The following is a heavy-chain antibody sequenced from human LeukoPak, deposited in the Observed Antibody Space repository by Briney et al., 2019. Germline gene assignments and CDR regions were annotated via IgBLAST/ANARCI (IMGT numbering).Heavy chain of an antibody. D-gene: IGHD3-10*01. Sequence: GGSLRLSCAASGFTFSSYAMHWVRQAPGKGLEWVAVISYDGSNKYYADSVKGRFTISRDNSKNTLYLQMNSLRAEDTAVHYCARVGVSGAGPTNDAFDIWGQGTMVTVSS. CDR2: ISYDGSNK. CDR1: GFTFSSYA. CDR3: ARVGVSGAGPTNDAFDI. J-gene: IGHJ3*02. V-gene: IGHV3-30-3*01.